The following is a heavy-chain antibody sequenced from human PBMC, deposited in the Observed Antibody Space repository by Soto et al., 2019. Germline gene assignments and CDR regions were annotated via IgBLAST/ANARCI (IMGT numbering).Heavy chain of an antibody. J-gene: IGHJ6*02. V-gene: IGHV3-33*01. D-gene: IGHD5-18*01. Sequence: LRLSCTASGFTFSRHGMHWVRQAPGKGLEWVAGIRYDGTSQDSADSVKGRFTISRDNSKNTLYLQMDSLRAEDTAVYYCARAKDTAMVYYYYGMDVWGQGTTVTVSS. CDR3: ARAKDTAMVYYYYGMDV. CDR2: IRYDGTSQ. CDR1: GFTFSRHG.